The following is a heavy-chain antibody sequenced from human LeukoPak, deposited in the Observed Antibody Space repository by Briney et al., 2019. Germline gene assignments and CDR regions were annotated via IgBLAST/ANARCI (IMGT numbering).Heavy chain of an antibody. J-gene: IGHJ4*02. CDR1: GYSFTSYW. CDR2: IYPGDSDT. CDR3: ARKSTPETGVHCFDY. V-gene: IGHV5-51*01. Sequence: GESLKISCKGSGYSFTSYWIGWVRQMPGKGLEWMGIIYPGDSDTRYSPSLQGQVTISADKSISTAYLQWSSLKASDTAMYYCARKSTPETGVHCFDYWGQGTLVTVSS. D-gene: IGHD7-27*01.